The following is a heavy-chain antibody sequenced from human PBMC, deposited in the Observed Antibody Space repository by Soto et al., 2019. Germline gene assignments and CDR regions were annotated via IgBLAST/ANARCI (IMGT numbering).Heavy chain of an antibody. CDR3: ARDSPLPIEMATIRERVFDY. Sequence: QVQLVESGGGVVQPGRSLRLCYAASGFTFSSYAMHWVRQAPGKGLEWVAVISYDGSNKYYADSVKGRFTISRDNSKNTLYLQMNSLRAEDTAVYYCARDSPLPIEMATIRERVFDYWGQGTLVTVSS. J-gene: IGHJ4*02. CDR2: ISYDGSNK. CDR1: GFTFSSYA. V-gene: IGHV3-30-3*01. D-gene: IGHD5-12*01.